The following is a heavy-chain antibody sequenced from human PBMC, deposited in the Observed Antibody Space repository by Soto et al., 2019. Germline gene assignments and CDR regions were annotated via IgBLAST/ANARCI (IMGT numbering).Heavy chain of an antibody. J-gene: IGHJ4*02. Sequence: QLQLQESGSGLVKPSQTLSLTCAVSGGSISSGGYSWSWIRQPPGKGLGRIGYIYHTGSTYYNPARKSRVTISVERTTNQFSLKLSSVTAADTAVYYCARGQVVAAQHWGQGTLVTVSS. CDR1: GGSISSGGYS. V-gene: IGHV4-30-2*01. D-gene: IGHD2-15*01. CDR3: ARGQVVAAQH. CDR2: IYHTGST.